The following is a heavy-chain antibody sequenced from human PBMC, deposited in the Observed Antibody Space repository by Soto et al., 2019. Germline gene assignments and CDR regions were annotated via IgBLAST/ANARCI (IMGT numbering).Heavy chain of an antibody. CDR2: IQYNGYS. CDR3: ARHGFGSLHGLVDV. Sequence: QVHLQESGPGLLNPSEPLSLTCTFSGGSITNYYCGCFRQPPGKGLEWIGYIQYNGYSAYNLSLKRRVTMSMGTSKTQFSLMLESVTATDTAVYYCARHGFGSLHGLVDVWGQGTTVIVSS. J-gene: IGHJ6*02. D-gene: IGHD3-10*01. CDR1: GGSITNYY. V-gene: IGHV4-59*08.